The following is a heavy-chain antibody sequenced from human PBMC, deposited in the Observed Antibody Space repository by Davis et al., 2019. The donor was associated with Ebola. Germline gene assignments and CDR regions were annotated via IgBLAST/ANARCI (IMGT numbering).Heavy chain of an antibody. Sequence: VKVSCKASGGTFSSYAISWVRQAPGQGLEWMGGIIPIFGTENYAQKFQGRVTITADKSTSTAYMELSSLRSEDTAVYYCARSAYCTGAVCSIWRPFDPWGQGTLVTVSS. CDR3: ARSAYCTGAVCSIWRPFDP. CDR2: IIPIFGTE. J-gene: IGHJ5*02. D-gene: IGHD2-8*02. CDR1: GGTFSSYA. V-gene: IGHV1-69*13.